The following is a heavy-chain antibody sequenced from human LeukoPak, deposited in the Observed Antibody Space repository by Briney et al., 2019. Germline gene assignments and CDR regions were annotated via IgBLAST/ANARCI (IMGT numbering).Heavy chain of an antibody. D-gene: IGHD3-22*01. CDR1: GFTFSSYA. V-gene: IGHV3-23*01. J-gene: IGHJ4*02. CDR3: AKSRIGYYDSSGTLAFDY. Sequence: GGSLRLSCAASGFTFSSYAMSWVRLAPGKSLEWVSAISGSGGSTYYADSVKGRFTISRDNSKNTLYLQMNSLRAEDTAVYYCAKSRIGYYDSSGTLAFDYWGQGTLVTVSS. CDR2: ISGSGGST.